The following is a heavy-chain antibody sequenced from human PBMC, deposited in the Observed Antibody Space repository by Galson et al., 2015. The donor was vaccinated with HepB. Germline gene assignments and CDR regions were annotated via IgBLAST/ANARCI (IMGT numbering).Heavy chain of an antibody. CDR3: ARSTFSPPDAFDI. CDR1: GFSVSTNY. Sequence: SLRLSCAASGFSVSTNYLSWVRQAPGKGLEWVSLIFTGGTTYYADSVKGRFTISRENSKNTVYLQMNILRAEDTAVYYCARSTFSPPDAFDIWGQGTMVTVSS. V-gene: IGHV3-53*01. J-gene: IGHJ3*02. CDR2: IFTGGTT. D-gene: IGHD3-3*02.